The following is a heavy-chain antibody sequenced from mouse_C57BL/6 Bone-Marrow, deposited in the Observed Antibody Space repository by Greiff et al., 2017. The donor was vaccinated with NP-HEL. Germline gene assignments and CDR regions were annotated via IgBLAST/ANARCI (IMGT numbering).Heavy chain of an antibody. CDR3: ARNGLGKDYYAMDY. Sequence: QVQLKQSGAELVKPGASVKMSCKASGYTFTTYPIEWMKQNHGKSLEWIGNFHPYNDDTKYNEKFKGKATLTVEKSSSTVYLERSRLTSDDSAVYYCARNGLGKDYYAMDYWGQGTSVTVSS. V-gene: IGHV1-47*01. CDR1: GYTFTTYP. D-gene: IGHD4-1*01. CDR2: FHPYNDDT. J-gene: IGHJ4*01.